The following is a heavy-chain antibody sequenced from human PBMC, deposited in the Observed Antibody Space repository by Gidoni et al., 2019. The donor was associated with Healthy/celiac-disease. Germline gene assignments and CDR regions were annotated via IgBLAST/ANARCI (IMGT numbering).Heavy chain of an antibody. CDR3: ARSYYDSSVTDGWFDP. J-gene: IGHJ5*02. D-gene: IGHD3-22*01. CDR2: INPSGGST. V-gene: IGHV1-46*01. CDR1: GYTFTRYY. Sequence: QVQLVQSGAEVKKPGASVKVSCKASGYTFTRYYMHWVRQAPGQGLEWMGIINPSGGSTSYAQKFQGRVTMTRDTSTSTVYMELSSLRSEDTAVYYCARSYYDSSVTDGWFDPWGQGTLVTVSS.